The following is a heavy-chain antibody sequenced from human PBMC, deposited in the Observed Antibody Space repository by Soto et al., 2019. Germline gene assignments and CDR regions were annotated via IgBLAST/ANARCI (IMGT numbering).Heavy chain of an antibody. CDR2: IYYSGST. J-gene: IGHJ6*02. CDR1: GGSISSSSYY. Sequence: PSETLSLTCTVSGGSISSSSYYWGWIRQPPGKGLEWIGSIYYSGSTYYNPSLKSRVTISVDTSKNQFSLKLSSVTAADTAVYYCASLGTIFGVVKGYYHYYGMDVWGQGTKVTVSS. CDR3: ASLGTIFGVVKGYYHYYGMDV. V-gene: IGHV4-39*01. D-gene: IGHD3-3*01.